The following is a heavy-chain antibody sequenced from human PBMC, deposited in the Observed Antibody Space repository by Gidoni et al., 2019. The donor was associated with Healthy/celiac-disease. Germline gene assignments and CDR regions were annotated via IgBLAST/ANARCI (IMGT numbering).Heavy chain of an antibody. CDR1: GFTFSSYG. J-gene: IGHJ3*02. CDR2: ISYDGSNK. V-gene: IGHV3-30*18. CDR3: AKGPDAFDI. Sequence: QVQLVESGGGVVQPGRSLRLSCAASGFTFSSYGMHGVRQAPGKGLEWVAVISYDGSNKYYADSVKGRFTISRDNSKNTLYLQMNSLRAEDTAVYYCAKGPDAFDIWGQGTMVTVSS.